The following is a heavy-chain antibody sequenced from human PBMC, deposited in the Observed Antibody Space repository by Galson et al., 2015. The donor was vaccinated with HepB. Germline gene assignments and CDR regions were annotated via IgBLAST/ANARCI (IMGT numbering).Heavy chain of an antibody. CDR2: INAGNGNT. J-gene: IGHJ5*02. CDR3: AREVYGSGSYYTYNWFDP. CDR1: GYTFTSYA. Sequence: SVKVSCKASGYTFTSYAMHWVRQAPGQRLEWMGWINAGNGNTKYSQKFQGRVTITRDTSASTAYMELSSLRSEDTAVYYCAREVYGSGSYYTYNWFDPWGQGTLVTVSS. V-gene: IGHV1-3*01. D-gene: IGHD3-10*01.